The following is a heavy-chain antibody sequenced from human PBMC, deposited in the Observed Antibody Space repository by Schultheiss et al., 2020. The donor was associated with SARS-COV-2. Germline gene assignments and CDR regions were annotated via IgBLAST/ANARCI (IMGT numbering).Heavy chain of an antibody. CDR3: ARGYSYGSINFDY. D-gene: IGHD5-18*01. CDR1: GGTFSSYA. J-gene: IGHJ4*02. CDR2: MNPNSGGT. V-gene: IGHV1-18*01. Sequence: ASVKVSCKASGGTFSSYAISWVRQAPGQGLEWMGGMNPNSGGTNYAQKFQGRVTMTTDTSTSTAYMELRSLRSDDTAVYYCARGYSYGSINFDYWGQGTLVTVSS.